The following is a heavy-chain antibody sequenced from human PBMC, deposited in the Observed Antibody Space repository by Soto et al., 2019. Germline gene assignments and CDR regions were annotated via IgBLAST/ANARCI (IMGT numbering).Heavy chain of an antibody. Sequence: GGSLRLSCAASGFTFSSYGMHWVRQAPGKGLEWVAVISYDGSNKYYADSMKGRFTISRDNSKNTLYLQMNSLRAEDTAVYYCAKTVAAGYYYYYMDVWGKGTTVTVSS. D-gene: IGHD6-25*01. CDR3: AKTVAAGYYYYYMDV. CDR2: ISYDGSNK. J-gene: IGHJ6*03. CDR1: GFTFSSYG. V-gene: IGHV3-30*18.